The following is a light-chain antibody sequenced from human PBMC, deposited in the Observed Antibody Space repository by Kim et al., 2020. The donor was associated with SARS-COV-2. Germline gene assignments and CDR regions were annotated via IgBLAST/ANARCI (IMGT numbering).Light chain of an antibody. Sequence: VSQGQTASITCSGDKLGDKYACWYQQKPGQSPVLVIYQDTKRPSGIPERFSGSNSGNTATLTISGTQAMDEADYYCQAWDSSTKVFGTGTKVTVL. J-gene: IGLJ1*01. CDR3: QAWDSSTKV. CDR2: QDT. V-gene: IGLV3-1*01. CDR1: KLGDKY.